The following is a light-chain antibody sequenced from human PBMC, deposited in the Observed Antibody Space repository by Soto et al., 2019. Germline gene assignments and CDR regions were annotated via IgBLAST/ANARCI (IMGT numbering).Light chain of an antibody. CDR3: SSYTSRSTRV. CDR2: DVR. CDR1: SSDVGGYDY. Sequence: QSALTQPASVSGSPGQSITISCTGTSSDVGGYDYVSWYQHHPGKVPKIMIYDVRNRPSGVSNRFSGSKAGNTASLTISGRQAEDEADYYCSSYTSRSTRVFGGGTKLTVL. J-gene: IGLJ3*02. V-gene: IGLV2-14*03.